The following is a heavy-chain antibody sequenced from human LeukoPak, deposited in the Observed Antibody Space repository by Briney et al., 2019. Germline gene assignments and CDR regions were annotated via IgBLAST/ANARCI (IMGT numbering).Heavy chain of an antibody. CDR3: ARDSPSDGYINNFDY. J-gene: IGHJ4*02. CDR2: ISSSSSYI. CDR1: GFTFGNYA. D-gene: IGHD5-24*01. V-gene: IGHV3-21*01. Sequence: GGSLRLSCVGSGFTFGNYAMNWVRQAPGKGLEWVSSISSSSSYIYYADSVKGRFTISRDNAKNSLYLQMSSLRAEDTAVYYCARDSPSDGYINNFDYWGQGTLVTVSS.